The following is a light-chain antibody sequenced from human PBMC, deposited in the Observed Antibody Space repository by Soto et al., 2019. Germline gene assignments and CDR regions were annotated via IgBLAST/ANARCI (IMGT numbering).Light chain of an antibody. CDR3: QQGHSTPYT. V-gene: IGKV1-5*01. CDR2: DAS. Sequence: DIQMTQSPSTLSASVGDRVTITCRASQSLGRELAWYQQKPGKAPKVLIYDASSLKSGVPSRFSGSGSGTEFTLTMSGLQPEDFASYYCQQGHSTPYTFGQGTKVEIK. J-gene: IGKJ2*01. CDR1: QSLGRE.